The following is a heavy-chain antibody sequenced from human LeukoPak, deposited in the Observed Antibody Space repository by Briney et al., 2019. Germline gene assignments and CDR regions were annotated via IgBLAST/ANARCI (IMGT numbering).Heavy chain of an antibody. CDR2: IIPILSID. CDR3: ARDRCWLVGVPAATNNWFAP. CDR1: GVTFSSYA. Sequence: SVKLSCKASGVTFSSYAISWVRQAPGQGLEWMGRIIPILSIDNYAQKFPGRVTITADKSTSTAYMELSSLLSEDTAEYYYARDRCWLVGVPAATNNWFAPWGQGTLVTVSS. D-gene: IGHD2-2*01. V-gene: IGHV1-69*04. J-gene: IGHJ5*02.